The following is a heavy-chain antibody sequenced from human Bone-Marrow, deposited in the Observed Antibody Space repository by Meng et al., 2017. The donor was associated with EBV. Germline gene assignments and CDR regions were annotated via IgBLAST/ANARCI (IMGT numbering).Heavy chain of an antibody. J-gene: IGHJ4*02. V-gene: IGHV3-11*01. CDR1: GFTFSDYY. CDR3: ARGEQWLRHYYFDH. Sequence: VEAVGSWGGLGKLGGSLRLSCVASGFTFSDYYMTWIRQAPGKGLEWVSYISGPGSSVYFADSVRGRFTISRDNAKNSLYLQMNSLRAEDTAVYYCARGEQWLRHYYFDHWGQGSLVTVSS. CDR2: ISGPGSSV. D-gene: IGHD6-19*01.